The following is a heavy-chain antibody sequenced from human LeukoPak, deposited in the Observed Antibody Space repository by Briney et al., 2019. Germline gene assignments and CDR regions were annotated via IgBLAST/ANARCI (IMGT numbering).Heavy chain of an antibody. J-gene: IGHJ4*02. Sequence: PGGSLRLSCAASGFTFDDYAMHWVRQAPGKGLEWVSGISWNSGTIAYADSVKGRFTISRDNAKNSLHLQMNSLRAEDMALYYCAKGTYYYDSSGPPDYFDYWGQGTLVTVSS. CDR3: AKGTYYYDSSGPPDYFDY. V-gene: IGHV3-9*03. D-gene: IGHD3-22*01. CDR2: ISWNSGTI. CDR1: GFTFDDYA.